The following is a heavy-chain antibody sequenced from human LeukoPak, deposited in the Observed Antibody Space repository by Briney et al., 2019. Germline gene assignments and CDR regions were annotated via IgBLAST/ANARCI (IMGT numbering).Heavy chain of an antibody. CDR1: GFTFSSYG. Sequence: GGSLRLSCAASGFTFSSYGMHWVRQAPGKGLEWVAFIRYDGSNKYYADSVKGRFTISRDNSKNTLYLQMNSLRAEDTAVYYCAKDSQHIVVVPAAKGYFDYWGQGTLVTVSS. CDR2: IRYDGSNK. J-gene: IGHJ4*02. V-gene: IGHV3-30*02. D-gene: IGHD2-2*01. CDR3: AKDSQHIVVVPAAKGYFDY.